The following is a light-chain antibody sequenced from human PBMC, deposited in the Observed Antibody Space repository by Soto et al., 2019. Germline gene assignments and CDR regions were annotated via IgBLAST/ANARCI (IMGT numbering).Light chain of an antibody. CDR3: QQYNSYSLIT. CDR2: DAS. J-gene: IGKJ5*01. CDR1: QSISSW. Sequence: DIQMTQSPSTLSASVGDRVTITCRASQSISSWLAWYQQKPGKAPRLLIYDASSLESGVPSRFNGSGSGTEFTLIISSLQPDDFATYYCQQYNSYSLITFGQGTRLEIK. V-gene: IGKV1-5*01.